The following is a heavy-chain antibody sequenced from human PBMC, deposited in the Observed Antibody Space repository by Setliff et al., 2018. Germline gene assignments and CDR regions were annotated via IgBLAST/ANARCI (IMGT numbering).Heavy chain of an antibody. CDR3: ARDRGPTYYDFWSGYYWFDY. CDR1: GYPFTGYY. Sequence: GASVKVSCKAFGYPFTGYYYNHWVRQAPGQGPEWMGWINPNTGAAKYAQQFQGRVTMTTDTSTSTAYMELRSLRSDDTAVYYCARDRGPTYYDFWSGYYWFDYWGQGTLVTVSS. D-gene: IGHD3-3*01. CDR2: INPNTGAA. V-gene: IGHV1-2*02. J-gene: IGHJ4*02.